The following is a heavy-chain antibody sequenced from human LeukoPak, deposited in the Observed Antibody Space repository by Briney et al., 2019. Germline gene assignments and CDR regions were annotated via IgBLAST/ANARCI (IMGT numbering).Heavy chain of an antibody. CDR1: GGSISCGDYY. Sequence: SQTLSLTCTVSGGSISCGDYYWSWIRQPPGKGLEWIGYIYYSGSTYYNPSLKSRVTISVDTSKNQFSLKLSSVTAADTAVYYCAGSYGTFPRLSPWGQGTLVTVSS. CDR3: AGSYGTFPRLSP. D-gene: IGHD5-18*01. V-gene: IGHV4-30-4*01. CDR2: IYYSGST. J-gene: IGHJ5*02.